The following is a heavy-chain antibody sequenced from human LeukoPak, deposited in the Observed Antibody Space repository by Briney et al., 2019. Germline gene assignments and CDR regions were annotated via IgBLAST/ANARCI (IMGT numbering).Heavy chain of an antibody. CDR1: GYTFTSYY. Sequence: ASVKVSCKASGYTFTSYYMHWVRQAPGQGLEWTGIINPSGGSTSYAQKFQGRVTMTRDMSTSTVYMELSSLRSEDTAVYYCARDGGSGTYLGLYYYMDVWGKGTTVTVSS. CDR2: INPSGGST. CDR3: ARDGGSGTYLGLYYYMDV. D-gene: IGHD3-10*01. V-gene: IGHV1-46*01. J-gene: IGHJ6*03.